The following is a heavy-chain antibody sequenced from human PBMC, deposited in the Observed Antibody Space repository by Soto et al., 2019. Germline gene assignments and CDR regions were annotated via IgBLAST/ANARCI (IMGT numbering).Heavy chain of an antibody. CDR2: ISGSGGST. CDR1: GFTFSSYA. V-gene: IGHV3-23*01. J-gene: IGHJ2*01. Sequence: EVQLLESGGGLVQPGGSLRLSCAASGFTFSSYAMSWVRQAPGKGLEWVSAISGSGGSTYYADSVKGRFTISRDNSTNTLYLQMNSLRAEDTAVYYCAKRTTVVTNYWYFDLWGRGTLVTVSS. CDR3: AKRTTVVTNYWYFDL. D-gene: IGHD4-17*01.